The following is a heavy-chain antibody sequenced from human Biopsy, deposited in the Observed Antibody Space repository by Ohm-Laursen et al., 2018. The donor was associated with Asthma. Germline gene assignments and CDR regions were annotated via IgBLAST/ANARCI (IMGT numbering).Heavy chain of an antibody. Sequence: SETLSLTCTVSGVSISSDYWSWIRQPPGKGLEWIGHIYHSGSTNYQPSLKSRVTISVDTSKNQFSLKLRSVTAADAAVYYCARGISRVTGLFDHFDSWGQGTLVTVSS. CDR1: GVSISSDY. CDR2: IYHSGST. J-gene: IGHJ4*02. V-gene: IGHV4-59*01. D-gene: IGHD2-21*02. CDR3: ARGISRVTGLFDHFDS.